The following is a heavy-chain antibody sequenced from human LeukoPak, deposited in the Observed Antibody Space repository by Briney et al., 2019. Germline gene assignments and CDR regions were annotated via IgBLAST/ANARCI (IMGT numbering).Heavy chain of an antibody. D-gene: IGHD3-3*01. CDR3: AKDVFRRAKDYYYYMDV. Sequence: GGSLRLSCAASGFTFSSYGMHWVRQAPGKGLEWVAFIRYDGSNKYYADSVKGRFTISRDNSKNTLYLQMNSLRAEDTAVYYCAKDVFRRAKDYYYYMDVWGKGTTVTVSS. CDR2: IRYDGSNK. V-gene: IGHV3-30*02. CDR1: GFTFSSYG. J-gene: IGHJ6*03.